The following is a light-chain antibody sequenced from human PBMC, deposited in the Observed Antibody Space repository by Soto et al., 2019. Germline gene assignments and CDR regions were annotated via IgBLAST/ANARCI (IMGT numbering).Light chain of an antibody. J-gene: IGKJ1*01. CDR2: KAS. Sequence: DIQMTQSPSTLSASVGDRVTITCRASQSISSWLAWYQQKPGKAPKLLIYKASILESGVPSRFSGSGSGTEFTLTISSLQPDYFAIYYCQRYSSHPTFGQGTKVEIK. V-gene: IGKV1-5*03. CDR1: QSISSW. CDR3: QRYSSHPT.